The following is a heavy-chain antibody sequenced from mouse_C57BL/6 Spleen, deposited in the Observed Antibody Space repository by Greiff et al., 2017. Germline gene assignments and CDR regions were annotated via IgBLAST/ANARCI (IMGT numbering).Heavy chain of an antibody. CDR3: APLYYGNSWFAY. J-gene: IGHJ3*01. V-gene: IGHV1-74*01. Sequence: VQLQQPGAELVKPGASVKVSCKASGYTFTSYWMHWVKQRPGQGLEWIGRIHPSDSDTNYNQKFKGKATLTVDKSSSTAYMQLSSLTSEDAAVYYCAPLYYGNSWFAYWGQGTLVTVSA. CDR2: IHPSDSDT. CDR1: GYTFTSYW. D-gene: IGHD2-1*01.